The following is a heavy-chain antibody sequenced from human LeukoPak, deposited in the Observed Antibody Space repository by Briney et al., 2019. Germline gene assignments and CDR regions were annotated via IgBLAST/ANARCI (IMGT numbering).Heavy chain of an antibody. CDR1: GFTFSSYS. CDR2: IGSSSSYI. V-gene: IGHV3-21*01. CDR3: ARDRGSSGYYNWFDP. D-gene: IGHD3-22*01. J-gene: IGHJ5*02. Sequence: GGSLRLSCAASGFTFSSYSMNWVRQAPGKGLEWVSSIGSSSSYIYYADSVKGRFTISRDNAKNSLYLQMNSLRAEDTAVYYCARDRGSSGYYNWFDPWGQGTLVTVSS.